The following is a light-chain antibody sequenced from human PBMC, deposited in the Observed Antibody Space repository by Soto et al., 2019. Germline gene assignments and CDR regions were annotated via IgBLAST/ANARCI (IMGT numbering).Light chain of an antibody. V-gene: IGLV1-44*01. CDR2: SNN. J-gene: IGLJ1*01. Sequence: QSVLTQPPSASGTPGQRVTISCSGSSSNIGSNTVNWYQQLPGTAPKLLIYSNNQRPSGVPDRFSGSKSGTSASLAISGLQSEDEADYYCAAWDDSLNVHVFGPGTKLTVL. CDR3: AAWDDSLNVHV. CDR1: SSNIGSNT.